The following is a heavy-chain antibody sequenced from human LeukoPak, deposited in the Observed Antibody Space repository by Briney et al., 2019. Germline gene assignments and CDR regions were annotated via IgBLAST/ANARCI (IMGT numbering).Heavy chain of an antibody. CDR2: ISGSGGST. CDR1: GFTFSSYA. V-gene: IGHV3-23*01. Sequence: PGGSLRLSCAASGFTFSSYAMSWVRQAQGKGLEWDSAISGSGGSTYYADSVKGRFTISRDNSKNTLYLQMNSLRAEDTAVYYCAKGHIVVVPAARGKARFDAWGQGTLVTVSS. D-gene: IGHD2-2*01. CDR3: AKGHIVVVPAARGKARFDA. J-gene: IGHJ5*02.